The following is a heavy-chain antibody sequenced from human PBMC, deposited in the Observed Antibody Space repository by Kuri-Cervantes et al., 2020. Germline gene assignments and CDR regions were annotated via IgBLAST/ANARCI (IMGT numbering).Heavy chain of an antibody. D-gene: IGHD3-16*01. J-gene: IGHJ4*02. V-gene: IGHV3-15*01. Sequence: GESLKISCAASGFTFSNAWMSWVRQAPGKGLEWVGHIKSKANGGTADYAAPVKGRFTISRDDSKNTLYLQMNSLKSEDTAVYYCATESYDYGFLDYWGQGTLVTVSS. CDR3: ATESYDYGFLDY. CDR1: GFTFSNAW. CDR2: IKSKANGGTA.